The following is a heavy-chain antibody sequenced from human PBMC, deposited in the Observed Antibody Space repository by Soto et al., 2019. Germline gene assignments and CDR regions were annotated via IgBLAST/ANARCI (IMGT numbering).Heavy chain of an antibody. J-gene: IGHJ3*02. CDR3: ARDHLLWFGDLRAGGDDAFDI. CDR1: GFTFSSYS. D-gene: IGHD3-10*01. Sequence: EVQLVESGGGLVQPGGSLRLSCAASGFTFSSYSMNWVRQAPGKGLEWVSYISSSSSTIYYADSVKGRFTISRDNAKNSLYLQMNSLRAEDTAVYYCARDHLLWFGDLRAGGDDAFDIWGQGTMVTVSS. V-gene: IGHV3-48*01. CDR2: ISSSSSTI.